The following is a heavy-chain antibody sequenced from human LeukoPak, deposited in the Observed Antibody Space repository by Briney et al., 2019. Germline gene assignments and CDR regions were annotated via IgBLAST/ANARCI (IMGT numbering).Heavy chain of an antibody. CDR1: GFTFSSYS. Sequence: PGGSLRLSCAASGFTFSSYSMNWVRQAPGKGLEWVSYISSSGSTIYYADSVKGRFTISRDNAKNSLYLQMNSLRAEDTAVYYCASGTTVVPPFDYWGQGTLVTVSS. CDR2: ISSSGSTI. V-gene: IGHV3-48*04. CDR3: ASGTTVVPPFDY. J-gene: IGHJ4*02. D-gene: IGHD4-23*01.